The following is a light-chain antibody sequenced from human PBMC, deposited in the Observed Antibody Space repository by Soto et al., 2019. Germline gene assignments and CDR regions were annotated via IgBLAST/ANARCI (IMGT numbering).Light chain of an antibody. V-gene: IGKV1-5*01. CDR2: DAS. Sequence: GDRVTITCRASQSISSWLAWYQQKPGKAPKLLIYDASSLESGVPSRFSGSGSGTEFTLTISSLQPDDFATYYCQQYNSYPYTFGQGNKLEIE. J-gene: IGKJ2*01. CDR1: QSISSW. CDR3: QQYNSYPYT.